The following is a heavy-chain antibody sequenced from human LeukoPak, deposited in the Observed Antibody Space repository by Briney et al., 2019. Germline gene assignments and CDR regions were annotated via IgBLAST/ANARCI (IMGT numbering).Heavy chain of an antibody. CDR2: ISAHNGNT. D-gene: IGHD2-2*01. Sequence: ASVKVSCKASGYTFSNYAITWVRQAPGQGLEWMGWISAHNGNTDYAQRLQGRITMTTDTSTSTAYMELRSLRSDDTAVYYCATVVVPAAFDAFDIWGQGTMVTVSS. CDR1: GYTFSNYA. V-gene: IGHV1-18*01. CDR3: ATVVVPAAFDAFDI. J-gene: IGHJ3*02.